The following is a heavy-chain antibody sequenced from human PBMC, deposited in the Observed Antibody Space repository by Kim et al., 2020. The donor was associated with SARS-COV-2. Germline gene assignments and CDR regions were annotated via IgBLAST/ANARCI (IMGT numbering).Heavy chain of an antibody. CDR2: IYSGDNT. J-gene: IGHJ4*02. D-gene: IGHD2-15*01. V-gene: IGHV3-53*01. CDR3: ASQGCTDSSCALGY. Sequence: GGSLRLSCAASGFTVSSNFMNWVRQAPGKGLEWVSAIYSGDNTHYADSVKGRFTVSRDNSKNTLSLQMNTLRVEDTAVYYCASQGCTDSSCALGYWGQGTLVTVSS. CDR1: GFTVSSNF.